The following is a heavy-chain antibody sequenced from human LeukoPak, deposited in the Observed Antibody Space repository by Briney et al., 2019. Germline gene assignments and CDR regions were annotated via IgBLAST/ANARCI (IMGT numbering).Heavy chain of an antibody. J-gene: IGHJ4*02. CDR1: GGTFSSYA. CDR2: IIPILGIA. V-gene: IGHV1-69*04. CDR3: ARDAASNNIVATITDY. D-gene: IGHD5-12*01. Sequence: SVKASCKASGGTFSSYAITWVRQAPGQGLEWMGRIIPILGIANYAQKFQGRVTITADKSTSTAYMELSSLRSEDTAVYYCARDAASNNIVATITDYWGQGTLVTVSS.